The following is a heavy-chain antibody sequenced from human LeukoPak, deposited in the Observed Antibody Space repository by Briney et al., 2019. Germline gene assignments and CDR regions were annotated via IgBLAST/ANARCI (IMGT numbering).Heavy chain of an antibody. V-gene: IGHV4-30-2*01. J-gene: IGHJ4*02. CDR2: INHSGST. Sequence: SQTLSLTCAVSGGSISSGGYSWSWIRQPPGKGLEWIGEINHSGSTNYNPSLKSRVTISVDTSKNQFSLKLSSVTAADTAVYYCARALRYFDWLLDYWGQGTLVTVSS. CDR3: ARALRYFDWLLDY. CDR1: GGSISSGGYS. D-gene: IGHD3-9*01.